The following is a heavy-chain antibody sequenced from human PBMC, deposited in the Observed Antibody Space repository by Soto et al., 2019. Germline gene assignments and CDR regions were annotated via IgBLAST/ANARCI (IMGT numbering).Heavy chain of an antibody. J-gene: IGHJ4*02. CDR1: GYTFTSYA. CDR2: INAGNGNT. V-gene: IGHV1-3*01. Sequence: ASVKVSCQASGYTFTSYAMHWVRQAPGQRLEWMGWINAGNGNTKYSQKFQGRVTITRDTSASTAYMELSSLRSEDTAVYYCAREADYDILTGYRTHFDYWGQGTLVTVSS. CDR3: AREADYDILTGYRTHFDY. D-gene: IGHD3-9*01.